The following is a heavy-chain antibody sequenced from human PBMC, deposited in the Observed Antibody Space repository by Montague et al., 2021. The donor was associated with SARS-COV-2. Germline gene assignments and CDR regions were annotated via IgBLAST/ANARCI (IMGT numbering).Heavy chain of an antibody. CDR2: IYHSGST. CDR1: GGSITSYS. V-gene: IGHV4-59*01. Sequence: SETLSLTCTVSGGSITSYSWSWIRQPPGKGLEWIGYIYHSGSTNYNPSLKSRVTISVDTSKNQFSLKLSSVTAADTAVFYCAREGYYDSSGYYVHDAFDIWGQGTMVTVSS. J-gene: IGHJ3*02. D-gene: IGHD3-22*01. CDR3: AREGYYDSSGYYVHDAFDI.